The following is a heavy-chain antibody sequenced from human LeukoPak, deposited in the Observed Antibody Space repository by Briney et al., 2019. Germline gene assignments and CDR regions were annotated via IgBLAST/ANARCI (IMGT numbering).Heavy chain of an antibody. J-gene: IGHJ3*02. V-gene: IGHV4-4*02. CDR1: GGSISSSNW. CDR2: IYHSGST. CDR3: ARVRSIAAAHDAFDI. Sequence: SGTLSLTCAVSGGSISSSNWWSWVRQPPGKGLEWIGEIYHSGSTNYNPSLKSRVTISVDKSKNQFSLKLSSVTAADTAVYYCARVRSIAAAHDAFDIWGQGTMVTVSS. D-gene: IGHD6-13*01.